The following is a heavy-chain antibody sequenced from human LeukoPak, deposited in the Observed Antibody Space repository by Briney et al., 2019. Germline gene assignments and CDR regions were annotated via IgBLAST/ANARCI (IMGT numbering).Heavy chain of an antibody. Sequence: GASVKVSCKASGYTFTGYYMHWVRQAPGQGLEWMGWINPNSGGTNYAQRFQGRVTMTRDTSISTAYMELSRLRSDDTAVYYCARLFSSGWPFDYWGQGTLVTVSS. CDR1: GYTFTGYY. V-gene: IGHV1-2*02. CDR2: INPNSGGT. D-gene: IGHD6-19*01. J-gene: IGHJ4*02. CDR3: ARLFSSGWPFDY.